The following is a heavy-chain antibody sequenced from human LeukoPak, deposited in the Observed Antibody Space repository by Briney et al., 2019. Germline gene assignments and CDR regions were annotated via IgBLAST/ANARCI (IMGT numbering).Heavy chain of an antibody. CDR2: IGGTGVRT. D-gene: IGHD2-15*01. CDR1: GFTFSSYA. Sequence: GGSLRLSCASSGFTFSSYAMSWVRQAPGKGLEWVSTIGGTGVRTYYADSVKGRFTISRDNSKNTLYLQINSLRAEDTAVSYCARSGRYCSGGSCYQEASLDYWGQGTLVTVSS. V-gene: IGHV3-23*01. J-gene: IGHJ4*02. CDR3: ARSGRYCSGGSCYQEASLDY.